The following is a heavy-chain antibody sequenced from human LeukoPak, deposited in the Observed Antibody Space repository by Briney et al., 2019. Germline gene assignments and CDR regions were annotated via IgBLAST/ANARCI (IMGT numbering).Heavy chain of an antibody. CDR1: GYTFTSYG. J-gene: IGHJ4*02. D-gene: IGHD3-22*01. Sequence: EASVKVSCKASGYTFTSYGISWVRQAPGQGLEWMGWISAYNGNTNYAQKLQGRVTMTTDTSTSTAYMELRSLRSDDTAVYYCARGMGDYNYYDSSGYLSFDYWGQGTLVTVSS. CDR2: ISAYNGNT. CDR3: ARGMGDYNYYDSSGYLSFDY. V-gene: IGHV1-18*01.